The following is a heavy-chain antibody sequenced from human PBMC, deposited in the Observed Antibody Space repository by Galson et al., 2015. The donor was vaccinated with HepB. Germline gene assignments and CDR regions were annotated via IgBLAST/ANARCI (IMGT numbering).Heavy chain of an antibody. CDR2: INSNSGGT. V-gene: IGHV1-2*06. J-gene: IGHJ4*02. D-gene: IGHD3-22*01. CDR3: TRGTFSSGYSPFDY. CDR1: GYTFTGYY. Sequence: SVKVSCKASGYTFTGYYMYWVRQAPGQGLEWMGRINSNSGGTNYAQRFQGRVTMTRDTSISTAYVELSRLRSDDTAVYYCTRGTFSSGYSPFDYWGQGTLVTVSS.